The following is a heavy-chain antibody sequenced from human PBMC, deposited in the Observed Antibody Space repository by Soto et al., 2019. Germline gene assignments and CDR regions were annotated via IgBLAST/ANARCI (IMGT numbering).Heavy chain of an antibody. V-gene: IGHV1-3*01. Sequence: ASVKVSCKASGYTFTNYALHWVRQAPGQGLEWMGWINAGSGNTKFSQRFQGRVTLARDTSASTASMELSSLTSEDTAVYYCARGSAPPPEPGDLLSEYWGQGTPVTVSS. J-gene: IGHJ4*02. D-gene: IGHD4-17*01. CDR1: GYTFTNYA. CDR2: INAGSGNT. CDR3: ARGSAPPPEPGDLLSEY.